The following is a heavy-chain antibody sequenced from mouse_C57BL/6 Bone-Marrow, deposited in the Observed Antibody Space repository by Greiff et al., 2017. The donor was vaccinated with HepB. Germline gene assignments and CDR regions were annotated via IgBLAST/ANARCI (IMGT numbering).Heavy chain of an antibody. V-gene: IGHV14-4*01. Sequence: EVMLVESGAELVRPGASVKLSCTASGFNIKDDYMHWVKQRPEQGLEWIGWIDPENGDTEYASKFQGKATITADTSSNTAYLQLSSLTSEDTAVYYCTIYGYDGYWGQGTTLTVSS. CDR3: TIYGYDGY. CDR2: IDPENGDT. CDR1: GFNIKDDY. D-gene: IGHD2-2*01. J-gene: IGHJ2*01.